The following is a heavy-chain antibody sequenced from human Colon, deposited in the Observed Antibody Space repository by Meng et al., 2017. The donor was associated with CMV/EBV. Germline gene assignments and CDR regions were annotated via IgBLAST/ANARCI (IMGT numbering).Heavy chain of an antibody. V-gene: IGHV3-74*01. Sequence: GESLKISCVASGFTFSTYWMHWVRQGPGKGLVWVSRINRDVTYSSSADSVEGRFTVSRDTAKNTMYLQMNSLRAEDTAVYYCVRDQRFLDHLADSWGQGTLVTVS. CDR1: GFTFSTYW. D-gene: IGHD3-3*01. CDR2: INRDVTYS. CDR3: VRDQRFLDHLADS. J-gene: IGHJ4*02.